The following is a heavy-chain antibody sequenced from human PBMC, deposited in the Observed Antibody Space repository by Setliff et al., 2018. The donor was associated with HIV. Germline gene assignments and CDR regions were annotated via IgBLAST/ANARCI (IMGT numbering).Heavy chain of an antibody. CDR3: ARSTYYFGSSGYKYNWFDP. Sequence: SETLSLTCTVSGGSSSSRSYYWGWIRQPPGKGLEWIGYIYYSGSTYYNPSFKRRLSISVDTSKNQFSLKLSSVTAADTAVYHCARSTYYFGSSGYKYNWFDPWGQGTRVTVSS. CDR2: IYYSGST. V-gene: IGHV4-31*03. J-gene: IGHJ5*02. D-gene: IGHD3-22*01. CDR1: GGSSSSRSYY.